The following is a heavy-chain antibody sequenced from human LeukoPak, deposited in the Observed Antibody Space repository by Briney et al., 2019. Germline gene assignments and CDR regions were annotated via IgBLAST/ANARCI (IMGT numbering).Heavy chain of an antibody. CDR2: ISGSGGST. CDR1: GFTFSSYA. CDR3: AKDSAAAGTLGYFQH. V-gene: IGHV3-23*01. D-gene: IGHD6-13*01. Sequence: GGSLRLSCAASGFTFSSYAMSWVRQAPGKGLEWVSAISGSGGSTYYADSVKGRFTISRDNYRNRLYLQMNSLRAEDTAVYYCAKDSAAAGTLGYFQHWGQGTLVTVSS. J-gene: IGHJ1*01.